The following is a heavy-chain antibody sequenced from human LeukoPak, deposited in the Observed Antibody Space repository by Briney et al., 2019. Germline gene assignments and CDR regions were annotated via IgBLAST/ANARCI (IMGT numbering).Heavy chain of an antibody. J-gene: IGHJ4*02. CDR1: GGSIISSNYY. D-gene: IGHD3-22*01. Sequence: SQTLSLTCTVSGGSIISSNYYWSWIRHPPGKGLEWIGEINHSGSTNYNPSLKSRVTISVDTSKNQFSLKLSSVTAADTAVYYCARLGSSGYSVGLYDYWGQGTLVTVSS. V-gene: IGHV4-39*07. CDR3: ARLGSSGYSVGLYDY. CDR2: INHSGST.